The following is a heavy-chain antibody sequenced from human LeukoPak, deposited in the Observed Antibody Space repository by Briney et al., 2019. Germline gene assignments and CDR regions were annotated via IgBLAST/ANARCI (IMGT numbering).Heavy chain of an antibody. J-gene: IGHJ4*02. Sequence: GRSLRLSCTASGFTFGDYAMSWVRQAPGKGLEWVGFIRGKGYGGTTEYAASVKGRFTISRDDSKSIAYLQMNSLKTEDTAVYYCSRWDTGYFDYWGQGNMVTVSS. D-gene: IGHD1-26*01. CDR1: GFTFGDYA. V-gene: IGHV3-49*04. CDR3: SRWDTGYFDY. CDR2: IRGKGYGGTT.